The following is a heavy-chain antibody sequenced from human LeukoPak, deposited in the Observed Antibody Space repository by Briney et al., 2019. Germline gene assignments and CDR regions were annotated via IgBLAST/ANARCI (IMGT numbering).Heavy chain of an antibody. CDR2: IDPNSGGT. Sequence: ASVKVSCKASGYTFTGYYMHWVRQARGQGLEWMGWIDPNSGGTNYAQKFQGRVTMTRDTSISTAYMELSRLRSDDTAVYYCARAPSVNYYDSSGYLSAYYYGMDVWGQGTTVTVSS. J-gene: IGHJ6*02. V-gene: IGHV1-2*02. D-gene: IGHD3-22*01. CDR1: GYTFTGYY. CDR3: ARAPSVNYYDSSGYLSAYYYGMDV.